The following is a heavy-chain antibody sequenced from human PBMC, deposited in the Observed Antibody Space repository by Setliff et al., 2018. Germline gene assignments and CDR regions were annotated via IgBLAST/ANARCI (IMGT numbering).Heavy chain of an antibody. CDR2: VSGSGGST. CDR3: ARDATYYYDTSGHYSDYFDY. V-gene: IGHV3-23*01. CDR1: GFTFTTYA. Sequence: GGSLRLSCAASGFTFTTYAMSWGRQAPGKGLEWVSGVSGSGGSTFYADSVKGRFTISRDNSKNTIYLQMNSLRADDTAVYYCARDATYYYDTSGHYSDYFDYWAQGTLVTVSS. J-gene: IGHJ4*02. D-gene: IGHD3-22*01.